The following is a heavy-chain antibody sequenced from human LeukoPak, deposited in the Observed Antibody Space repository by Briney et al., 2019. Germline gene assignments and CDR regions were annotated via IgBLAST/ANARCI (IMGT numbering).Heavy chain of an antibody. V-gene: IGHV4-30-4*01. CDR3: ARGPPLRGYSYGYSYFDY. D-gene: IGHD5-18*01. J-gene: IGHJ4*02. CDR2: IYYSGST. CDR1: GGSISSDDYY. Sequence: PSETPSLTCTVSGGSISSDDYYWSWIRQPPGKGLEWIGYIYYSGSTYYNPSLKSRVNILVDTSKNQFSLKLSSVTAADTAVYYCARGPPLRGYSYGYSYFDYWGQGTLVTVSS.